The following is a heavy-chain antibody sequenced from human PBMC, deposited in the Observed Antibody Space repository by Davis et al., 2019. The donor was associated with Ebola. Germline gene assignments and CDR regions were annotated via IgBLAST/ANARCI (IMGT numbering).Heavy chain of an antibody. V-gene: IGHV4-30-2*01. D-gene: IGHD4-23*01. CDR2: IYHSGST. Sequence: PSETLSLTCTVSGGSISSGGYYWSWIRQHPGKGLEWIGYIYHSGSTYYNPSLKSRVTISVDRSKNQFSLKLSSVTAADTAVYYCARTVVTTDAFDIWGQGTMVTVSS. CDR1: GGSISSGGYY. J-gene: IGHJ3*02. CDR3: ARTVVTTDAFDI.